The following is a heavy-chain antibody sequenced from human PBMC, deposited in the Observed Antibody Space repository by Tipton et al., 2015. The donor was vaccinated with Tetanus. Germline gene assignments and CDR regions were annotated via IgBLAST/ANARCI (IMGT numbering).Heavy chain of an antibody. CDR2: INWNGGST. D-gene: IGHD5-24*01. CDR1: GSTFDDYG. Sequence: SLRLSCAASGSTFDDYGMSWVRQAPGKGLEWVSGINWNGGSTGYADSVKGRFTISRDNSKNTLYLQMNSLRAEDTAVYYCARDSFSAATITNYFDYWGQGTLVTVSS. CDR3: ARDSFSAATITNYFDY. V-gene: IGHV3-20*04. J-gene: IGHJ4*02.